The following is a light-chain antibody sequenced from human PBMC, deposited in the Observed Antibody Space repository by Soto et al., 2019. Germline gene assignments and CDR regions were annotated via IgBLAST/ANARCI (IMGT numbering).Light chain of an antibody. V-gene: IGLV2-14*01. CDR1: NSDIGAYNY. Sequence: QSALTQPASVSGSPGQSITNSCTGTNSDIGAYNYVSWYQQHPGKAPKLIIYDVSHRPSGVSNRFSGSKSGNTASLTISGLQGEDEADYYCSSYTTTTSVVFGGATKLTVL. CDR3: SSYTTTTSVV. J-gene: IGLJ2*01. CDR2: DVS.